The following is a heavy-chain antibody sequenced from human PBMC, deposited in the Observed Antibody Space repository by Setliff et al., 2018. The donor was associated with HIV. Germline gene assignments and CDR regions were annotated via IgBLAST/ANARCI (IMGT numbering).Heavy chain of an antibody. V-gene: IGHV4-4*09. Sequence: NPSETLSLTCTVSGGSISNYYWSWIRQPAGKGLEWIGYIYNSASTSYNPSLKSRVTISVDTSKNQFSLKLSSVTAADTAVYYCARNWGPNWFDPWGQGTLVTVSS. CDR3: ARNWGPNWFDP. J-gene: IGHJ5*02. CDR1: GGSISNYY. CDR2: IYNSAST. D-gene: IGHD7-27*01.